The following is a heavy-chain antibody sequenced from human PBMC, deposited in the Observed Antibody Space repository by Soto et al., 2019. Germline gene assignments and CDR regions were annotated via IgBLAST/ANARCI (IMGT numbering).Heavy chain of an antibody. CDR1: GGSFSGYY. CDR2: INHSGST. Sequence: SETLSLTCAVYGGSFSGYYWSWIRQPPGKGLEWIGEINHSGSTNYNPSLKSRVTISVDTSKNQFSLKLSSVTAADTAVYYCARETTVTTRYYSYGMDVWGQGTTVTVSS. CDR3: ARETTVTTRYYSYGMDV. D-gene: IGHD4-4*01. V-gene: IGHV4-34*01. J-gene: IGHJ6*02.